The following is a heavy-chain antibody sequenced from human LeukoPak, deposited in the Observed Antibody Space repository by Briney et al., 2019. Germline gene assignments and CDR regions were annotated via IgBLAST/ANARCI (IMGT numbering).Heavy chain of an antibody. CDR3: ARGQRITIFGSNWFDP. J-gene: IGHJ5*02. CDR2: IYYTGST. CDR1: GGSISSSSYY. V-gene: IGHV4-39*07. D-gene: IGHD3-3*01. Sequence: PSETLSLTCTVSGGSISSSSYYWGWIRQPPGQGLEWIGSIYYTGSTYYNPSLTSRVTISIDTSKNQFSLKLSSVTAADTAVYYCARGQRITIFGSNWFDPWGQGTLVTVSS.